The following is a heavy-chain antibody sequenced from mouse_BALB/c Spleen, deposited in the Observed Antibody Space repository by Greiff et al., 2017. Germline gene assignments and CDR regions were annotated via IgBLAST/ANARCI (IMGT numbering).Heavy chain of an antibody. Sequence: EVQLVESGGGLVKPGGSLKLSCAASGFTFSSYAMSWVRQTPEKRLEWVASISSGGSTYYPDSVKGRFTISRDNARNILYLQMSSLRSEDTAMYYCARGGTGRVPYFDYWGQGTTLTVSS. CDR3: ARGGTGRVPYFDY. CDR1: GFTFSSYA. D-gene: IGHD4-1*01. V-gene: IGHV5-6-5*01. J-gene: IGHJ2*01. CDR2: ISSGGST.